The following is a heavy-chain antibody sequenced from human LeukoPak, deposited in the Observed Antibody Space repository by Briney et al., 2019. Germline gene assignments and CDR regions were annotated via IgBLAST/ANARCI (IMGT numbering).Heavy chain of an antibody. V-gene: IGHV1-18*01. CDR2: ISGHNGNT. CDR1: GYTFTTYG. J-gene: IGHJ4*02. D-gene: IGHD3-9*01. CDR3: VLGDILAGYWAEYFPY. Sequence: ASVKVSCKTSGYTFTTYGLSWVRQARGQGLEWMGWISGHNGNTNYAHKFQGRVSMTTDTPTRTAYMELKSLRSDDTAVYYCVLGDILAGYWAEYFPYWGQGTLVTVSS.